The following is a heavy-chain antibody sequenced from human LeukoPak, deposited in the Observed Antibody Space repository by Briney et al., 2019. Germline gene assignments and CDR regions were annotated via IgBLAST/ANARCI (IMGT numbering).Heavy chain of an antibody. V-gene: IGHV3-9*01. D-gene: IGHD6-19*01. CDR2: ISWNSGSI. CDR3: AKGGKLYSSGWYYFDY. J-gene: IGHJ4*02. CDR1: GFTFDDYA. Sequence: PGRSLRLSCAASGFTFDDYAMHLVRQAPRKGLEWVSGISWNSGSIGYADSVKGRFTISRDNAKNSLYLQMNSLRAEDTALYYCAKGGKLYSSGWYYFDYWGQGTLVTVSS.